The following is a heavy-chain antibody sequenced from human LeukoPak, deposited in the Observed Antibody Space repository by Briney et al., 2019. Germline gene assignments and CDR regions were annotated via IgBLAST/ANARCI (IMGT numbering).Heavy chain of an antibody. CDR1: GFTFNTYS. D-gene: IGHD5-24*01. V-gene: IGHV3-21*01. J-gene: IGHJ4*02. Sequence: GGSLRLSCAASGFTFNTYSMNWVRQAPGKGLEWVSSISTSTSYIYYADSVKGRFTISRDNAKNSLYLQMNSLRAEDTAVYYCARAGDGYNQYFDYWGQGTLVTVSS. CDR3: ARAGDGYNQYFDY. CDR2: ISTSTSYI.